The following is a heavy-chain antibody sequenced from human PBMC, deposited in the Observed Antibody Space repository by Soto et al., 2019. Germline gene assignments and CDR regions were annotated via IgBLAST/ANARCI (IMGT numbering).Heavy chain of an antibody. CDR1: GFTFSSYG. V-gene: IGHV3-30*18. CDR2: ISYDGSNK. CDR3: AKDIFYCSGGSCYSYYYYYGMDV. J-gene: IGHJ6*02. Sequence: GSLRLSCAASGFTFSSYGMHWVRQAPGKGLEWVAVISYDGSNKYYADSVKGRFTISRDNSKNTLYLQMNSLRAEDTAVYYCAKDIFYCSGGSCYSYYYYYGMDVWGQGTTVTVSS. D-gene: IGHD2-15*01.